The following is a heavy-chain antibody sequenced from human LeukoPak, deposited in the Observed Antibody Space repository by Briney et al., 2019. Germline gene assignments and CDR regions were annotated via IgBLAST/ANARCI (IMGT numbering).Heavy chain of an antibody. D-gene: IGHD6-13*01. Sequence: GASVKVSCKASGGTFSSYAISWVRQAPGQGLEWMGRIIPTLGIANYAQKFQGRVTITADKSTTTAYMELSSLRSEDTAVYYCARFPSYSSTWDETFDYWGQGTLVTVSS. V-gene: IGHV1-69*04. CDR3: ARFPSYSSTWDETFDY. J-gene: IGHJ4*02. CDR1: GGTFSSYA. CDR2: IIPTLGIA.